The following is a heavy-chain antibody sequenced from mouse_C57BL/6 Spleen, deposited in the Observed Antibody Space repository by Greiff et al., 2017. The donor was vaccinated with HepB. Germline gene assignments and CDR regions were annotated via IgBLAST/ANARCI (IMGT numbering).Heavy chain of an antibody. D-gene: IGHD1-1*01. J-gene: IGHJ2*01. CDR3: ARSPITTVVAMDFDY. V-gene: IGHV1-81*01. CDR1: GYTFTSYG. Sequence: QVQLKESGAELARPGASVKLSCKASGYTFTSYGISWVKQRTGQGLEWIGEIYPRSGNTYYNEKFKGKATLTADKSSSTAYMELRSLTSEDSAVYFCARSPITTVVAMDFDYWGQGTTLTVSS. CDR2: IYPRSGNT.